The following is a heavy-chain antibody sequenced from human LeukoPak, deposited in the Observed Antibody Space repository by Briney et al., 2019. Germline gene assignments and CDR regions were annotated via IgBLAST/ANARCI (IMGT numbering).Heavy chain of an antibody. CDR3: ARRFRDWGNAFDI. CDR2: IKQDGSEK. CDR1: GFTFSSYW. Sequence: GGSLRLSCAASGFTFSSYWMSWVRQAPGKGLEWVANIKQDGSEKYYVDSVKGRFTISGDNAKNSLHLQMNSLRAEDTAVYYCARRFRDWGNAFDIWGQGTMVTVSS. D-gene: IGHD3/OR15-3a*01. J-gene: IGHJ3*02. V-gene: IGHV3-7*01.